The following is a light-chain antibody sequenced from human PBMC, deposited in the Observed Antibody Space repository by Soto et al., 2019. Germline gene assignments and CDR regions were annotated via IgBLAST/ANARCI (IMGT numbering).Light chain of an antibody. CDR2: GAS. J-gene: IGKJ3*01. CDR1: QSVSSSH. CDR3: HHYGSSPFT. Sequence: EIVLTQSPGTLSLSPGDRATLSCRASQSVSSSHLAWYQQKPGQAPRLLIYGASSRATGIPDRFSGSGSGTDFTLTISRLEPEDFAVYYCHHYGSSPFTFGPGTKVDIK. V-gene: IGKV3-20*01.